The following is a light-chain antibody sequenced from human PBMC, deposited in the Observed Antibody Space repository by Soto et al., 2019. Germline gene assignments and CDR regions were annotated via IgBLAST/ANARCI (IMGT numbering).Light chain of an antibody. CDR1: QGISSY. J-gene: IGKJ2*01. Sequence: DIQLTQSPSFLSASVGDRVTITCRASQGISSYLAWYQQKPGKAPKLLIYAASTLQSGVPSRFSGSGSGTEFTLTISSRQPEDFATYFCQQVNSYPVTFGQGTKLEIK. CDR2: AAS. CDR3: QQVNSYPVT. V-gene: IGKV1-9*01.